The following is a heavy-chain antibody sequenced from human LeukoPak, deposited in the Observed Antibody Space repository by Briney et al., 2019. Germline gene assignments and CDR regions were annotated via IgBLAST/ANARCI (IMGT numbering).Heavy chain of an antibody. CDR3: ARLPTVTTHVEVDY. CDR1: GFTFSRYW. V-gene: IGHV3-21*01. J-gene: IGHJ4*02. CDR2: ISSSSSYI. D-gene: IGHD4-17*01. Sequence: PGGSLRLSCAASGFTFSRYWMHWVRQAPGKGLEWVSSISSSSSYIYYADSVKGRFTISRDNAKNSLYLQMNSLRAEDTAVYYCARLPTVTTHVEVDYWGQGTLVTVSS.